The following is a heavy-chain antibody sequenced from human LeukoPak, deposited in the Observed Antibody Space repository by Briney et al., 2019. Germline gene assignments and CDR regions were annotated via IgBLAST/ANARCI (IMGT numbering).Heavy chain of an antibody. CDR1: GFTFSSYS. Sequence: PGGSLRLSCAASGFTFSSYSMNWVRQAPGKGLEWASSISSSSSYIYYADSVKGRFTISRDNAKNSLYLQMNSLRAEDTAVYYCARAVAGTGAFDYWGQGTLVTVSS. V-gene: IGHV3-21*01. CDR2: ISSSSSYI. D-gene: IGHD6-19*01. J-gene: IGHJ4*02. CDR3: ARAVAGTGAFDY.